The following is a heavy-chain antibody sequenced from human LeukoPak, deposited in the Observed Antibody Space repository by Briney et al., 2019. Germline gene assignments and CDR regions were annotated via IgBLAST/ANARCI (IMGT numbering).Heavy chain of an antibody. Sequence: GMSLRLSCAASGFTFSSYAIHWVRQAPGKGLEWVAVISSDGSNKYYADSVKGRFTISTDNSKNTLYLQMNSLRAEDTAVYYCARSLGYYDSSGTRGDYWGQGTLVTVSS. J-gene: IGHJ4*02. CDR1: GFTFSSYA. CDR3: ARSLGYYDSSGTRGDY. V-gene: IGHV3-30-3*01. D-gene: IGHD3-22*01. CDR2: ISSDGSNK.